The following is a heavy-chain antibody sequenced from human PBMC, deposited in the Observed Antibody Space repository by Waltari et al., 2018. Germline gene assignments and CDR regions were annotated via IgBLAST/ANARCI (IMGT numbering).Heavy chain of an antibody. Sequence: QVQLVQSGAEVKKPGASVKVSCKASGYTFTGYYMHWVRQAPGQGLEWMGGIIPIFGTANYAQKFQGRVTITADESTSTAYMELGSLRSEDTAVYYCARDPITMVQGVPVRYYYYGMDVWGQGTTVTVSS. CDR2: IIPIFGTA. J-gene: IGHJ6*02. D-gene: IGHD3-10*01. CDR3: ARDPITMVQGVPVRYYYYGMDV. V-gene: IGHV1-69*01. CDR1: GYTFTGYY.